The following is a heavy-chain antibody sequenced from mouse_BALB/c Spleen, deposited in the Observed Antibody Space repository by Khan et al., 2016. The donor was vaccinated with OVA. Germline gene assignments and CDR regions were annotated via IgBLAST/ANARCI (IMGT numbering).Heavy chain of an antibody. V-gene: IGHV5-15*02. J-gene: IGHJ3*01. CDR2: ISSVAYRI. Sequence: EVELVETGGGLVQPGGSRKLSCAASGFTFIDYGMAWVRQTPGKGPEWIAFISSVAYRIYYADTVTGRLTISRENAKNTLYLEMSSLRSDDTAMYCCARGGFACWGQGTLVTVSA. CDR1: GFTFIDYG. CDR3: ARGGFAC.